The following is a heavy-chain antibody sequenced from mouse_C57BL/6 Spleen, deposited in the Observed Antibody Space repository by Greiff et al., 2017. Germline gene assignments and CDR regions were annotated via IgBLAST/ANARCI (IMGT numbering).Heavy chain of an antibody. D-gene: IGHD1-1*01. J-gene: IGHJ2*01. CDR3: VSYGKGGC. V-gene: IGHV14-3*01. CDR1: GYTFTDSY. CDR2: IDPDNGNT. Sequence: LVQSVAELVRPGASVKLSCTASGYTFTDSYMHWVKQRPEQGLEWIGRIDPDNGNTKYAPKFQGKATLTADKSSNTAYLQLSSLTSEDTTIYYCVSYGKGGCWGQGATVTV.